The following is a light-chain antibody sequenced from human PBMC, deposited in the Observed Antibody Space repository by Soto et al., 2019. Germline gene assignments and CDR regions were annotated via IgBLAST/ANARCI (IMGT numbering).Light chain of an antibody. CDR1: QSVGST. J-gene: IGKJ5*01. V-gene: IGKV3-15*01. Sequence: EIVMTQSPATLSVSPGXRATLSCRASQSVGSTLAWYQQKHGQAPRLLIYGASTRATSISARFSGSGSATDFTLTISSLQSEDFAVYYCQQYNQWPITFGQGTRLEIK. CDR3: QQYNQWPIT. CDR2: GAS.